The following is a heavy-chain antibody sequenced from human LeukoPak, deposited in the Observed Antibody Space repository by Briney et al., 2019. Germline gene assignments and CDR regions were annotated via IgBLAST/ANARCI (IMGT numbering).Heavy chain of an antibody. CDR1: GGSISSSRFC. Sequence: SETLSLTCTVSGGSISSSRFCWGWIRQPPGKGLEWIATICYSGNTYYNPSLRSRVTISKDTSKSQFSLNLSSVTAADTAVYYCASRFGVVIIDQTDYWGQGTLVTVSS. CDR3: ASRFGVVIIDQTDY. CDR2: ICYSGNT. J-gene: IGHJ4*02. D-gene: IGHD3-3*01. V-gene: IGHV4-39*01.